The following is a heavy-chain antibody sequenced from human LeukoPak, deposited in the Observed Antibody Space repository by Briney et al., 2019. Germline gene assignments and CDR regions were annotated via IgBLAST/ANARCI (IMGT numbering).Heavy chain of an antibody. CDR3: AREVVPAAMPNGYIDV. CDR1: GFTFSDYY. CDR2: ISSSGSTI. D-gene: IGHD2-2*01. J-gene: IGHJ6*03. Sequence: PGGSLRLSCAASGFTFSDYYMSWIRQAPGKGLEWVSYISSSGSTIYYADSVKGRFTISRDNAKNSLYLQMNSLRAEDTAVYYCAREVVPAAMPNGYIDVWGKGTTVTVSS. V-gene: IGHV3-11*01.